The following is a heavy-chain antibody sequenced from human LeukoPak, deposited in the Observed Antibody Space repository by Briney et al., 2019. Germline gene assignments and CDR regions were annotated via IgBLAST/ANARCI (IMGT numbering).Heavy chain of an antibody. D-gene: IGHD2-15*01. CDR1: GYTFTGYY. CDR2: INPNSGDT. CDR3: ARYCSGSCSTTDVFDI. V-gene: IGHV1-2*02. J-gene: IGHJ3*02. Sequence: ASVKVSCKASGYTFTGYYLHWVRQAPGQGLEWVGWINPNSGDTTYAQNLQGRVTMTRDTSTSTAYMELSRLRSDDTAVYYCARYCSGSCSTTDVFDIWGQGTMVTVSS.